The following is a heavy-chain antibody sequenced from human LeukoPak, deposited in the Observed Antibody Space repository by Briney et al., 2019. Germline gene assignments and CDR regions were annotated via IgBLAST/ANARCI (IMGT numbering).Heavy chain of an antibody. CDR3: AKLSYGSGSSADY. D-gene: IGHD3-10*01. CDR2: ISSSGTTI. J-gene: IGHJ4*02. Sequence: GGSLRLSCAASGFSFSDYYMSWIRQAPGKGLQWVSYISSSGTTIYYADSVKGRFTISRDNSKNTLYLQMNSLRAEDTAVYYCAKLSYGSGSSADYWGQGTLVTVSS. CDR1: GFSFSDYY. V-gene: IGHV3-11*04.